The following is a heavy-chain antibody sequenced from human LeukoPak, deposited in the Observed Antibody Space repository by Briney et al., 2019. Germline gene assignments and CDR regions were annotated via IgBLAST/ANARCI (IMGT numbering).Heavy chain of an antibody. CDR3: ARDRAALIGFHY. CDR1: GGSSSGYY. J-gene: IGHJ4*02. D-gene: IGHD2-15*01. Sequence: PSETLSLTCGVYGGSSSGYYRSWIRQPPGKGLEWIGEINHSGTTYYNPSLKSRVTISVDTSKNQFSLKLSSVTAADTAVYYCARDRAALIGFHYWGQGTPVTVSS. CDR2: INHSGTT. V-gene: IGHV4-34*01.